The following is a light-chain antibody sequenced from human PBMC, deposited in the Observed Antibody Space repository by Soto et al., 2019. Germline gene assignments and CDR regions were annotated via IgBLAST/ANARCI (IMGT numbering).Light chain of an antibody. CDR3: QQSYSTSWT. CDR2: AAS. J-gene: IGKJ1*01. Sequence: DIQRTQSPSSLSASVGDRVTITCRANQSITTYLNWYQQKPGKAPKVLIYAASTLQSGVPSRFSGSGSGTDFTLTISSLKTEDFATYYCQQSYSTSWTFGQGTKVDIK. CDR1: QSITTY. V-gene: IGKV1-39*01.